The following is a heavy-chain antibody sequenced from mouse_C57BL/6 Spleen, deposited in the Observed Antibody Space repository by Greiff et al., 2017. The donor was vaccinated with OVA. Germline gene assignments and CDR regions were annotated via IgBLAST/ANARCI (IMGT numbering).Heavy chain of an antibody. CDR1: GFTFSSYA. D-gene: IGHD2-1*01. Sequence: EVQLVESGEGLVKPGGSLKLSCAASGFTFSSYAMSWVRQTPEKRLEWVAYISSGGDYIYYADTVKGRFTISRDNARNTLYLQMSSLKSEDTAMDYCTRYGNYGKGAMDYWGQGTSVTVSS. V-gene: IGHV5-9-1*02. J-gene: IGHJ4*01. CDR2: ISSGGDYI. CDR3: TRYGNYGKGAMDY.